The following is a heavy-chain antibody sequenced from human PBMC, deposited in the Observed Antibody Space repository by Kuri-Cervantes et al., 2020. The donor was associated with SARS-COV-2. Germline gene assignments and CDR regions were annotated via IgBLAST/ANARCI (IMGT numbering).Heavy chain of an antibody. CDR1: GFTFSSYA. J-gene: IGHJ6*03. Sequence: GGFLRLPCAASGFTFSSYAMSWVRQAPGKGLGWVSAISGSGGSTYYADSVKGRFTISRDNSKNALYLQMNSLRAEDTAVYYCARGRYSSYYYYYMDVWGKGTTVTVSS. CDR2: ISGSGGST. D-gene: IGHD6-19*01. CDR3: ARGRYSSYYYYYMDV. V-gene: IGHV3-23*01.